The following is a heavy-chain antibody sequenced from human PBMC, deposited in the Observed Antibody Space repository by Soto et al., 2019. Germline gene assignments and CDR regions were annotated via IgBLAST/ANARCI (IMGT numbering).Heavy chain of an antibody. D-gene: IGHD2-2*01. CDR2: INPNSGGT. CDR3: ARDTKIPANAIHDGR. Sequence: VEMVQSGAEVKKPGASVRVSCKASGYTFTDYFIHWVRQAPGQGLEWMGWINPNSGGTNYAQKFQGWVTMTRDTSITTVYLDLSRLRSDHTATYYCARDTKIPANAIHDGRWGQGTLVTVSS. V-gene: IGHV1-2*04. CDR1: GYTFTDYF. J-gene: IGHJ4*02.